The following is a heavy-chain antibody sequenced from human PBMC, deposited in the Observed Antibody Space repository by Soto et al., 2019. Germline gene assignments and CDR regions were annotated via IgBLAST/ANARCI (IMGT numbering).Heavy chain of an antibody. CDR1: GFTFSNAW. D-gene: IGHD6-13*01. V-gene: IGHV3-15*01. CDR2: IKSKTDGGTT. J-gene: IGHJ6*02. Sequence: PGGSLRLSCAASGFTFSNAWMSWVRQAPGKGLEWVGRIKSKTDGGTTDYAAPVKGRFTISRDDSKNTLYLQMNSLKTEDTAVYYCTTDPGQQLVPPFYYYYYGMDVWGQGTTVTVSS. CDR3: TTDPGQQLVPPFYYYYYGMDV.